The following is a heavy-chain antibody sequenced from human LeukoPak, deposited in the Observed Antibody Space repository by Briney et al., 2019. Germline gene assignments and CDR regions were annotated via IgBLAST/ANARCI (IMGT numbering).Heavy chain of an antibody. CDR3: ARDHFWSGYGAFDI. D-gene: IGHD3-3*01. Sequence: GGPLRLSCAASGFTFSSYWMSWVRQAPGKGPEWVANIKQDGSEKYYVNSMKGRFSISRDNAKNSLYLQMNSLRAEDTAVYYCARDHFWSGYGAFDIWGQGTMVTVSS. V-gene: IGHV3-7*01. CDR2: IKQDGSEK. J-gene: IGHJ3*02. CDR1: GFTFSSYW.